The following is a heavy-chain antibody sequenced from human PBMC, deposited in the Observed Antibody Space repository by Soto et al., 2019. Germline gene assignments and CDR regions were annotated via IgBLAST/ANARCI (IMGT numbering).Heavy chain of an antibody. CDR2: IYHSGST. J-gene: IGHJ5*02. CDR1: SGSISSSNW. D-gene: IGHD3-10*01. Sequence: SETLSLTCAVSSGSISSSNWWSWVRQPPGKGLEWIGEIYHSGSTNYNPSLKSRVTISVDKSKNQFSLKLSSVTAADTAVYYCARVGLWFGECWFDPWGQGTLVTVSS. V-gene: IGHV4-4*02. CDR3: ARVGLWFGECWFDP.